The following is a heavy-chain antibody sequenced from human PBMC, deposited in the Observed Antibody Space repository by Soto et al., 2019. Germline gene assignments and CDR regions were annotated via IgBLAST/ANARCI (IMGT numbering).Heavy chain of an antibody. CDR1: GGSVSSGSYY. V-gene: IGHV4-61*01. Sequence: SETLSLTCTVSGGSVSSGSYYWSWIRQPPGKGLEWIGYIYYSGSTNYNPSLKSRVTISVDTSKNQFSLKLSSVTAADTAVYYCARDRLRIYDILTIGYGMDVWGQGTTVTVSS. CDR2: IYYSGST. CDR3: ARDRLRIYDILTIGYGMDV. J-gene: IGHJ6*02. D-gene: IGHD3-9*01.